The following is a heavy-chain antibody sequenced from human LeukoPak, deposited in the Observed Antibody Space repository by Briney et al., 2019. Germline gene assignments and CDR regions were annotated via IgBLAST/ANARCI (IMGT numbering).Heavy chain of an antibody. CDR3: AILPCSSTSCYIY. J-gene: IGHJ4*02. V-gene: IGHV1-69*05. CDR2: IIPIFGTA. Sequence: SVKVSCKASGGTFSSYAISWVRQAPGQGLEWMGGIIPIFGTANYAQKFQGRVTITTDESTSTAYMGLSSLRSEDTAVYYCAILPCSSTSCYIYWGQGTLVTVSS. D-gene: IGHD2-2*02. CDR1: GGTFSSYA.